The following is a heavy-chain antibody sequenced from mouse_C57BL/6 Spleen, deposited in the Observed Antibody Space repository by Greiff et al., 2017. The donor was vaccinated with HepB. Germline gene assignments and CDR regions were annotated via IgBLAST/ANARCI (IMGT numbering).Heavy chain of an antibody. Sequence: EVQGVESGGGLVKPGGSLKLSCAASGFTFSSYAMSWVRQTPEKRLEWVATISDGGSYTYYPDNVKGRFTISRDNAKNNLYLQMSHLKSEDTAMYYCARDRGYYGSRSFDYWGQGTTLTVSS. CDR3: ARDRGYYGSRSFDY. V-gene: IGHV5-4*01. D-gene: IGHD1-1*01. CDR2: ISDGGSYT. J-gene: IGHJ2*01. CDR1: GFTFSSYA.